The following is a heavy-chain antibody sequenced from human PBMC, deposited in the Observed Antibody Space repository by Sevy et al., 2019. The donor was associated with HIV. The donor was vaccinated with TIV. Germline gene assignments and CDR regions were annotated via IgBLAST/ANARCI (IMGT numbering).Heavy chain of an antibody. J-gene: IGHJ5*02. CDR2: INSDGAAT. Sequence: GGSLRLSCAASGFTLSADWMHWVRQTPGKGLVCVSRINSDGAATHYADSVKGRFIISRDNGKNSLYLQMNSLRVEATGLYYCTRGTRGVVQSWGQGTLVTVSS. V-gene: IGHV3-74*01. CDR3: TRGTRGVVQS. CDR1: GFTLSADW. D-gene: IGHD3-10*01.